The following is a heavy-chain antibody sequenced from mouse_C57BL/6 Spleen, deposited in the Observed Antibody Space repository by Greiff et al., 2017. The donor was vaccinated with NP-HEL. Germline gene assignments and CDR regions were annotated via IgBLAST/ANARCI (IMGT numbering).Heavy chain of an antibody. CDR1: GYTFTDYN. Sequence: EVQLQQSGPELVKPGASVKIPCKASGYTFTDYNMDWVKQSHGKSLEWIGDINPNNGGTIYNQKFKGKATLTVDKSSSTAYMELRSLTSEDTAVYYCARGDGTNLADWYFDVWGTGTTVTVSS. J-gene: IGHJ1*03. CDR2: INPNNGGT. CDR3: ARGDGTNLADWYFDV. D-gene: IGHD1-1*01. V-gene: IGHV1-18*01.